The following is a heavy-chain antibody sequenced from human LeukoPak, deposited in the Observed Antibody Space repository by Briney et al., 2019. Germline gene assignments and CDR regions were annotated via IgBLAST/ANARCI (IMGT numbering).Heavy chain of an antibody. Sequence: PGGSLRLSCAASGFTFSSYAMIWVRQAPGKGLEWVSAISGSGGSTYYADSVKGRFTISRDNAKNSLYLQMNGLRAEDTAVYYCARTGYRDYWGQGTLVTVSS. CDR1: GFTFSSYA. CDR2: ISGSGGST. V-gene: IGHV3-23*01. J-gene: IGHJ4*02. CDR3: ARTGYRDY. D-gene: IGHD2-15*01.